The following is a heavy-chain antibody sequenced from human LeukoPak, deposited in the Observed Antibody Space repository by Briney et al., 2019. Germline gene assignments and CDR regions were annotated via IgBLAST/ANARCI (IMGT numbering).Heavy chain of an antibody. CDR1: GFTFSSYA. D-gene: IGHD6-13*01. V-gene: IGHV3-23*01. CDR2: ISGSGGST. Sequence: PGGSLRLSCAASGFTFSSYAMSWVRQAPGKGLEWVSAISGSGGSTYYADSVKGRFTISRDNSKNTLYLQMNSLRAEDTAVYYCAREWQQLVNHYYYGMDVWGQGTTVTVSS. CDR3: AREWQQLVNHYYYGMDV. J-gene: IGHJ6*02.